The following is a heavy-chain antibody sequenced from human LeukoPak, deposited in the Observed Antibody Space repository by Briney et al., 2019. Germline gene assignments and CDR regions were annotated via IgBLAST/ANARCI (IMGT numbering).Heavy chain of an antibody. J-gene: IGHJ4*02. CDR1: GDSISSSTYY. CDR3: AGFGVAGSIDY. D-gene: IGHD3-3*01. Sequence: PSETLSLTCTVSGDSISSSTYYWGWIRQPPGKGLEWIGSIYYSGSTYYNPSLKSRVTISVDTSKNQFSLKLSSVTAADTAVYYCAGFGVAGSIDYWGQGTLVTVSS. V-gene: IGHV4-39*07. CDR2: IYYSGST.